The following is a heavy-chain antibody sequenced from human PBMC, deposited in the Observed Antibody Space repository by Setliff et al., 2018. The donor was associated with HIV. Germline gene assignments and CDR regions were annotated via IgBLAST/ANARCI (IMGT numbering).Heavy chain of an antibody. CDR1: GYTFTDYY. J-gene: IGHJ5*02. V-gene: IGHV1-69-2*01. CDR3: AVDSRSRPTT. CDR2: VDPDDGKT. D-gene: IGHD5-12*01. Sequence: VASVKVSCKASGYTFTDYYIHWVQQAPGKGLEWMGRVDPDDGKTIYAEKFQGRVTITSDKSTDTAYMELSSLRSDDTAVYYCAVDSRSRPTTWGQGTLVTVSS.